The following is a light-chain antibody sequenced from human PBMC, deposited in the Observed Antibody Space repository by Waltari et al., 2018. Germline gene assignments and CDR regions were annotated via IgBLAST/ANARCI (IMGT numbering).Light chain of an antibody. V-gene: IGKV1-5*03. CDR2: KVS. CDR3: QQYNSYSWT. CDR1: QSLNDW. Sequence: DIYMTQSPSTLSASVGARVTITCRASQSLNDWLAWYQQKPGKAPKFLIYKVSNLESGVPSRFSGSGSGTEFTLTISGLQPDDFATYYCQQYNSYSWTFGQGTRVEVK. J-gene: IGKJ1*01.